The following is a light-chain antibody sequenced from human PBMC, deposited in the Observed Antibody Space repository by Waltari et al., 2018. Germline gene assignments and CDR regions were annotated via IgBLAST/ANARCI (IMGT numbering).Light chain of an antibody. V-gene: IGKV1-5*03. J-gene: IGKJ2*01. CDR2: KAS. CDR1: QSISNW. CDR3: QQYNSYPYT. Sequence: DIQMTQSPSTLSASVGDRVTITCRDSQSISNWLAWYQQKPGKAPKLLIYKASSLESGVPLRFSGSGSGTEFTLTISSLQPDDFATYYCQQYNSYPYTFGQGTKLEI.